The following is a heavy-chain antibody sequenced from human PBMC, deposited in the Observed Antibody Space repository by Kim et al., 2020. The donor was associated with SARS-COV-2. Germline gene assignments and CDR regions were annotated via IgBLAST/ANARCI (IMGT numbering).Heavy chain of an antibody. CDR1: GFTFSSYS. CDR2: ISSSSSYI. CDR3: AAAPNSNLMIVDDY. D-gene: IGHD3-22*01. J-gene: IGHJ4*02. Sequence: GGSLRLSCAASGFTFSSYSMNWVRQAPGQGLEWVSSISSSSSYIYYADSVKGRFTISRDNAKNSLYLQMNSLRAEDTAVYYCAAAPNSNLMIVDDYLGQGSLVTFSS. V-gene: IGHV3-21*01.